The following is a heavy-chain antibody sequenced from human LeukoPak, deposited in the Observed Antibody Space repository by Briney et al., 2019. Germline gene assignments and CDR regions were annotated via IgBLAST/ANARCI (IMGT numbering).Heavy chain of an antibody. D-gene: IGHD1-14*01. CDR3: ARDNPRVHEDYYYYYMDV. J-gene: IGHJ6*03. V-gene: IGHV1-8*02. CDR2: MNPNSGNT. CDR1: GYTFTSYD. Sequence: GASVKVSCKASGYTFTSYDINWVRQATGQGLEWMGWMNPNSGNTGYAQKFQGRVTMTRNTSISTAYMELSSLRSEDTAVYYCARDNPRVHEDYYYYYMDVWGKGTTVTVSS.